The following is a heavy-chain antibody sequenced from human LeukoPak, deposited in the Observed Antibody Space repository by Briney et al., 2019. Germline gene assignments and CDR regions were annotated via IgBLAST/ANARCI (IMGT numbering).Heavy chain of an antibody. V-gene: IGHV3-30*02. D-gene: IGHD3-22*01. CDR2: IGPDGGDR. CDR3: AGGLHHYDRSLDY. Sequence: PGGSLRLSCAASGFSFSGYGMHWVRQVPVKGLEWVAFIGPDGGDRYYAGSVKGRFTISRDDAKKTVDLQTNNVRPEDTAVYYCAGGLHHYDRSLDYWGHGTLVTVSS. CDR1: GFSFSGYG. J-gene: IGHJ4*01.